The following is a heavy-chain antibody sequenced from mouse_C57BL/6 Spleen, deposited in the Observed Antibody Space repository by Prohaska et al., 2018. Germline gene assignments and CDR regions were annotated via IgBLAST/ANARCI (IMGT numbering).Heavy chain of an antibody. CDR2: INYDGSST. CDR1: GFTFSDYY. D-gene: IGHD2-4*01. CDR3: ARGDYEDAMDY. Sequence: EVKLVESEGGLVQPGSSMKLSCTASGFTFSDYYMAWVRQVPEKGLEWVANINYDGSSTYYLDSLKSRFIISRDNAKNILYLQMSSLKSEDTATYYCARGDYEDAMDYWGQGTSVTVSS. V-gene: IGHV5-16*01. J-gene: IGHJ4*01.